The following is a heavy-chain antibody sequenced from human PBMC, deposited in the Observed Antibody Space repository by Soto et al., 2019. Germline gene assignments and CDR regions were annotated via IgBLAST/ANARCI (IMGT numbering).Heavy chain of an antibody. D-gene: IGHD5-18*01. CDR1: GGSISSGGYS. Sequence: QLQLQESGSGLVQPSQTLSLTCAVSGGSISSGGYSWSWILQPPGKGLEWIGYIYHSASTYYNPPIKSRVIILVERSKNQSSLKLSSVTAADTAVYYFARCAGKTAMAGYYVDYWVQGTLVTVSS. V-gene: IGHV4-30-2*01. CDR2: IYHSAST. CDR3: ARCAGKTAMAGYYVDY. J-gene: IGHJ4*02.